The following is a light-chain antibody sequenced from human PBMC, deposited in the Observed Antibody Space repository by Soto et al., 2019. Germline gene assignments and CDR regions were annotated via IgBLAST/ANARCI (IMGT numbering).Light chain of an antibody. V-gene: IGKV1-39*01. CDR2: DAS. CDR3: QQSFNRPMYT. J-gene: IGKJ2*01. Sequence: DIQMTQSPSSLSASVGDRVMITCRASQTISTYLNWYQQKPGTAPKLLIYDASTLQSGVPSRFSGSGSGTDFTLTISNLQTEDYATYCCQQSFNRPMYTCGQGTKVDIK. CDR1: QTISTY.